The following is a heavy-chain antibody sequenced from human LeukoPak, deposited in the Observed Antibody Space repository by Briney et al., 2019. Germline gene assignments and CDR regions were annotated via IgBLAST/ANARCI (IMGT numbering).Heavy chain of an antibody. Sequence: ASLKLSCKASGYTFTGYYMDWVRQAPGQGRGWMGWINPNSGGTSYAQKFQGRVTMTRDTSISTAYMELSRLRSDDTAVYYCARSSRVAGSYNWFDPWGQGTLVTVSS. CDR1: GYTFTGYY. J-gene: IGHJ5*02. V-gene: IGHV1-2*02. CDR2: INPNSGGT. CDR3: ARSSRVAGSYNWFDP. D-gene: IGHD6-19*01.